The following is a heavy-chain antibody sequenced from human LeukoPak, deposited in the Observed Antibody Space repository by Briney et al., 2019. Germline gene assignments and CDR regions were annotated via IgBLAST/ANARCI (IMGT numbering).Heavy chain of an antibody. CDR1: GYTLTELS. D-gene: IGHD2-21*02. Sequence: ASVKVSCKVSGYTLTELSMHWVRQAPGKGLEWMGGFDPEDGETIYAQKSQGRVTMTEDTSTDTAYMELSSLRSEDTAVYYCATHPYCGGDCYRPFDYWGQGTLVTVSS. J-gene: IGHJ4*02. CDR3: ATHPYCGGDCYRPFDY. CDR2: FDPEDGET. V-gene: IGHV1-24*01.